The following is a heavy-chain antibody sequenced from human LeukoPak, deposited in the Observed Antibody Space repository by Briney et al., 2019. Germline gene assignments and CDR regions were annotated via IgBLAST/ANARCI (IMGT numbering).Heavy chain of an antibody. CDR1: GYTFTSYD. CDR2: MNPNSGNT. J-gene: IGHJ4*02. CDR3: ARGGYSYDYLKAPFDY. Sequence: ASVKVSCKASGYTFTSYDINWVRQATGQGLEWMGWMNPNSGNTGYAQEFQGRVTITRNTSISTAYMELSSLISEDTAVYYCARGGYSYDYLKAPFDYWGQGTLVTVSS. D-gene: IGHD5-18*01. V-gene: IGHV1-8*03.